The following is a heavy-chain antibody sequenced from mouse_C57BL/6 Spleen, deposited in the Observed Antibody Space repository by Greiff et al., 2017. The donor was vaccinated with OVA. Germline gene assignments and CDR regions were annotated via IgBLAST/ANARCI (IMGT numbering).Heavy chain of an antibody. J-gene: IGHJ1*03. V-gene: IGHV6-3*01. Sequence: EVKVEESGGGLVQPGGSMKLSCVASGFTFSNYWMNWVRQSPEKGLEWVAQIRLKSDNYATHYAESVKGRFTISRDDSKSSVYLQMNNLRAEDTGIYYCTDDYGYFDVWGTGTTVTVSS. CDR1: GFTFSNYW. CDR3: TDDYGYFDV. CDR2: IRLKSDNYAT. D-gene: IGHD2-3*01.